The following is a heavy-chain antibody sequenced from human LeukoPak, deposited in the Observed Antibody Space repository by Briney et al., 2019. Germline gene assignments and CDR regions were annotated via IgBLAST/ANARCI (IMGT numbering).Heavy chain of an antibody. J-gene: IGHJ4*02. CDR1: GFTFSSYA. CDR3: AKPPYSGSWGVAYCFDS. CDR2: ISGSYGST. V-gene: IGHV3-23*01. D-gene: IGHD1-26*01. Sequence: GGSLRLSCAASGFTFSSYAMSWVRQAPGRGLEWVSAISGSYGSTYYADSVKGRFTISRDNSKNTLYLQMNSLRAEDTAIYYCAKPPYSGSWGVAYCFDSWGQGTLVTVSS.